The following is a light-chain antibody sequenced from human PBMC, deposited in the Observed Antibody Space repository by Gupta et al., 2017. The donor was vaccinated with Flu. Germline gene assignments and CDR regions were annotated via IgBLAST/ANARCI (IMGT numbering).Light chain of an antibody. CDR3: QAWDSSTVV. V-gene: IGLV3-1*01. CDR1: KLGDNY. J-gene: IGLJ2*01. Sequence: SYELTQPPSVSVSPGQTASITCSGDKLGDNYACWYQQKPGQSPVLVIYQDSKRPSAIPERVSGSSSGTTATLTISGTQDRDEADYYCQAWDSSTVVFGGGTKLTVL. CDR2: QDS.